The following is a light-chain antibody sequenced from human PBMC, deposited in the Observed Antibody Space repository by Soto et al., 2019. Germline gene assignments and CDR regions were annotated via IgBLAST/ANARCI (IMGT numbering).Light chain of an antibody. V-gene: IGKV2-29*01. CDR1: QSLLHITGETF. Sequence: DVVMTQTPLSLSVAPGQPASISCKSSQSLLHITGETFLFWYLQKPGQSPQLLIYEVSTRVSGVPDRFSGSGSGTDFTLTISRMEPEDFSVYYCHQYGTAPLTFGPGTKVDIK. CDR3: HQYGTAPLT. J-gene: IGKJ3*01. CDR2: EVS.